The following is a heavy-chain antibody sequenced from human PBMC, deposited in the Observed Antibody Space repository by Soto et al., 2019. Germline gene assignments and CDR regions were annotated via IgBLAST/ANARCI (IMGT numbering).Heavy chain of an antibody. D-gene: IGHD3-10*01. V-gene: IGHV4-31*03. CDR1: GGSISSGGYY. CDR2: IYYSGST. CDR3: ARDHYYGPGGHWFDP. J-gene: IGHJ5*02. Sequence: SETLSLICTVSGGSISSGGYYWSWIRQHPGKGLEWIGYIYYSGSTYYNPSLKSRVTISVDTSKNQFSLKLSSVTAADTAVYYCARDHYYGPGGHWFDPWGQGTLVTVSS.